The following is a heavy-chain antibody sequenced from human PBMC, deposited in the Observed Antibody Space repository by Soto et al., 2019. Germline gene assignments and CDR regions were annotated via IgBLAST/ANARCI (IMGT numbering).Heavy chain of an antibody. Sequence: SETVSLTCTVSGGSISSYYWSWIRQRPGKGLEWIGYIYYSGSTNYNPSLKSRVTISVDTSKNQFSLKLSSVTAADTAVYYCASHLGHSSSPEYYYYYYMDVWGKGTTVTVSS. D-gene: IGHD6-6*01. V-gene: IGHV4-59*01. CDR2: IYYSGST. CDR1: GGSISSYY. CDR3: ASHLGHSSSPEYYYYYYMDV. J-gene: IGHJ6*03.